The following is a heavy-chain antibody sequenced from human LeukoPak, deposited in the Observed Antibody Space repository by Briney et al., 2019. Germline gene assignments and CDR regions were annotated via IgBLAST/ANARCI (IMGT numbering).Heavy chain of an antibody. J-gene: IGHJ4*02. D-gene: IGHD1-26*01. CDR3: ARGYSGSYGRFDY. CDR2: IYYSGST. CDR1: GGSIISYY. V-gene: IGHV4-59*01. Sequence: PSETLSLTCTVSGGSIISYYWSWIRQSPGKGLEWIGYIYYSGSTNYNPSLKSRVTISLDTSRKQFSLKLSSVTAADTAVYYCARGYSGSYGRFDYWGQGTLVTVPS.